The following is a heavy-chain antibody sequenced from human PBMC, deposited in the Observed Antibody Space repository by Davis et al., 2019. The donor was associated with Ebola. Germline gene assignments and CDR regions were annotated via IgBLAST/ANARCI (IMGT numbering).Heavy chain of an antibody. D-gene: IGHD2-15*01. V-gene: IGHV3-11*01. CDR3: ARVVAVVAATRDWFDP. CDR1: GFTVSSNY. CDR2: ISSSGSTI. Sequence: GESLKISCAASGFTVSSNYMNWIRQAPGKGLEWVSYISSSGSTIYYADSVKGRFTISRDNAKNSLYLQMNSLRAEDTAVYYCARVVAVVAATRDWFDPWGQGTLVTVSS. J-gene: IGHJ5*02.